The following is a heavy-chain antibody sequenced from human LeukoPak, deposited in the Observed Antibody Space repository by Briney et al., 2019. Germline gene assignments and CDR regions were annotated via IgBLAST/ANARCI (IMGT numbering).Heavy chain of an antibody. CDR3: AGSSHQRNWFDP. V-gene: IGHV1-46*01. D-gene: IGHD1-26*01. Sequence: ASVTVSFKASGYTFTSDYMNWVRQAPGQGLEGMGIVHSSGGVIKYAQEFQDRLTVTRDTSTSTIYMELSSLRSEDTAVYYCAGSSHQRNWFDPWGQGALVIVSS. J-gene: IGHJ5*02. CDR1: GYTFTSDY. CDR2: VHSSGGVI.